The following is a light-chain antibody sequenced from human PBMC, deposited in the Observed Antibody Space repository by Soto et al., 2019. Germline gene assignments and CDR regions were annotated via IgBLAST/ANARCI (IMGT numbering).Light chain of an antibody. J-gene: IGLJ2*01. V-gene: IGLV4-69*01. CDR1: SGHSNYA. CDR3: QTWGTGTVA. CDR2: LNSDGSH. Sequence: QPVLTQSPSASASLGASVKLTCTLSSGHSNYAIAWHQQQPEKGPRYLMKLNSDGSHSKGDGIPDRFSGSSSGAERFLTISRLQSEDEADYYCQTWGTGTVAFGGGTKVTVL.